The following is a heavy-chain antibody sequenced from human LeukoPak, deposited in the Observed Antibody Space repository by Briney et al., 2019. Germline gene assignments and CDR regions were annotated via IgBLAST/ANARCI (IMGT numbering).Heavy chain of an antibody. CDR1: GFTFISYW. CDR2: IKQDGSEK. V-gene: IGHV3-7*01. D-gene: IGHD3-3*01. CDR3: AKSADNYYYYYMDV. Sequence: GGSLRLSCAASGFTFISYWMSWVRQAPGKGLEWVANIKQDGSEKYYVGSVKGRFTISRDNAKNSLYLQMNSLRAEDTAVYYCAKSADNYYYYYMDVWGKGTTVTVSS. J-gene: IGHJ6*03.